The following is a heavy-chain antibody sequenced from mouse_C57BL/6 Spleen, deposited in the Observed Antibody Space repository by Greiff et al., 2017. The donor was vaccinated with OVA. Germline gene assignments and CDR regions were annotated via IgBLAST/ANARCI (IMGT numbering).Heavy chain of an antibody. D-gene: IGHD1-1*02. V-gene: IGHV1-81*01. CDR3: ARKGFSWYFDY. CDR1: GYTFTSYG. Sequence: VKLVESGAELARPGASVKLSCKASGYTFTSYGISWVKQRTGQGLEWIGEIYPRSGNTYYNEKFKGKATLTADKSSSTAYMELRSLTSEDSAVYFCARKGFSWYFDYWGQGTTLTVSS. J-gene: IGHJ2*01. CDR2: IYPRSGNT.